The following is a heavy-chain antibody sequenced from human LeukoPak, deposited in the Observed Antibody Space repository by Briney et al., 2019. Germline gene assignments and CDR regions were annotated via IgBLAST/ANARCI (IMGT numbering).Heavy chain of an antibody. J-gene: IGHJ4*02. CDR2: ISYDGSNK. V-gene: IGHV3-30*04. CDR1: GFTFSSYA. CDR3: AKGGNDFDY. Sequence: GRSLRLSCAASGFTFSSYAMHWVRQAPGKGLEWVAVISYDGSNKYYADSVKGRFTISRDNSKNTLFLQMNSLRTADTAIYYCAKGGNDFDYWGQGTLVTASS. D-gene: IGHD3-16*01.